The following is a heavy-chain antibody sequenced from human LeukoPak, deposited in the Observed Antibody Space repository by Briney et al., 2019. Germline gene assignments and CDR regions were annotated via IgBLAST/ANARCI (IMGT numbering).Heavy chain of an antibody. V-gene: IGHV4-4*07. Sequence: TSETLSLTCTVSGGSISSYYWSWIRQPAGKGLEWIGRIYYSGSTNYNPSLKSRVTISVDTSKNQISLKLSSVTAADTAVYYCARDYGAVTTYRWGQGTLVTVSS. CDR1: GGSISSYY. J-gene: IGHJ5*02. CDR2: IYYSGST. CDR3: ARDYGAVTTYR. D-gene: IGHD4-11*01.